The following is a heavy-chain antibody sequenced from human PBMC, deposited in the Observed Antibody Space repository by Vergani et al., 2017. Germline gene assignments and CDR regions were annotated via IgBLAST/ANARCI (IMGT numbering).Heavy chain of an antibody. Sequence: QVQLHESGPGLVKPSQTLSLTCTVSGGSITSGSFYWSWIRQPAGKGLEWIGRIHSSGTTNYNPSLKSRVTLSVDTSKNQLSLRMTSVTAADTAVYYCARDSWTSELRGVYWFDTWGQPWSASPQ. D-gene: IGHD3-10*01. CDR3: ARDSWTSELRGVYWFDT. J-gene: IGHJ5*01. V-gene: IGHV4-61*02. CDR1: GGSITSGSFY. CDR2: IHSSGTT.